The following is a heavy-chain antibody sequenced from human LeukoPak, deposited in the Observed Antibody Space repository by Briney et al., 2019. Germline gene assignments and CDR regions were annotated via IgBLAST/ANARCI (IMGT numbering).Heavy chain of an antibody. CDR3: ARDSKTKGVAYYMDV. D-gene: IGHD2-8*01. Sequence: GGSLRLSCTASGFTFSAYSMSWVRQAPGKGLEWVSSISDNSYWIYYADSVEGRFIISRDNAKNSLYLQMNSLRVEDTAVYYCARDSKTKGVAYYMDVWGKGTTVTVSS. CDR1: GFTFSAYS. J-gene: IGHJ6*03. V-gene: IGHV3-21*01. CDR2: ISDNSYWI.